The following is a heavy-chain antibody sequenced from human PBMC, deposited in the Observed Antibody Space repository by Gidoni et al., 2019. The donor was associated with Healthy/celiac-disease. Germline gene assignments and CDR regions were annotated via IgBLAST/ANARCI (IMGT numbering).Heavy chain of an antibody. Sequence: QVQLQESGPGLVKPSQTLSLTCTVSVGSISSGSYYWSWIRQPAGKGLEWIGRIYTSGSTNYNPSLKSRVTISVDTSKNQFSLKLSSVTAADTAVHYCARDLYSYGSGYFDYWGQGTLVTVSS. CDR2: IYTSGST. J-gene: IGHJ4*02. D-gene: IGHD5-18*01. V-gene: IGHV4-61*02. CDR3: ARDLYSYGSGYFDY. CDR1: VGSISSGSYY.